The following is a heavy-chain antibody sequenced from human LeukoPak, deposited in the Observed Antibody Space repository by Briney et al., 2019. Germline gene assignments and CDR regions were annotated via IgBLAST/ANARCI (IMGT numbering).Heavy chain of an antibody. CDR3: AKVSSSSNPVDY. CDR1: GFTFISYG. V-gene: IGHV3-30*02. Sequence: PGGSLRLSCAASGFTFISYGMHWVRQAPGKGLEWVTFIRYDGSNKYYADSVKGRFTISRDNSKNTLYLQMNSLRAEDTAVYYCAKVSSSSNPVDYWGQGTLVTVSS. J-gene: IGHJ4*02. D-gene: IGHD6-6*01. CDR2: IRYDGSNK.